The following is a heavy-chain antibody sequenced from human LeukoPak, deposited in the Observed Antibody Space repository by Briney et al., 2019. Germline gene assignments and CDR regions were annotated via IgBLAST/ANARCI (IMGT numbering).Heavy chain of an antibody. J-gene: IGHJ4*02. CDR3: ARVASYCSSTSCYDY. V-gene: IGHV3-21*01. CDR1: GFTFSSYS. D-gene: IGHD2-2*01. CDR2: ISSSSSYI. Sequence: GGSLRLSCATSGFTFSSYSINWVRQAPGKGLEWVSSISSSSSYIYYADSVKGRFTISRDNAKSSLYLQMNSLRAEDTAVYYCARVASYCSSTSCYDYWGQGTLVTVSS.